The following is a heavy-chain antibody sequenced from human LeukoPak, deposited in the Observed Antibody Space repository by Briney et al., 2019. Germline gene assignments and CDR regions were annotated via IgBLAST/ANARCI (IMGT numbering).Heavy chain of an antibody. CDR3: ARGDLTTVVTSLDY. V-gene: IGHV3-23*01. CDR2: ISGSGGST. CDR1: GFTFSSYA. Sequence: GGSLRLSCAASGFTFSSYAMSWVRQAPGKGLEWVSAISGSGGSTYYADSVKGRFTISRDNSKNTLYLQMNSLRAEDTAVYYCARGDLTTVVTSLDYWGQGTLVTVSS. J-gene: IGHJ4*02. D-gene: IGHD4-23*01.